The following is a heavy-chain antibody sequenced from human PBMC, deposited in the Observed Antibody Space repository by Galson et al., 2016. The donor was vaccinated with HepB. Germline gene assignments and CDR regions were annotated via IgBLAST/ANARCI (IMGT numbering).Heavy chain of an antibody. CDR2: IYSAGST. CDR1: GFTVGNNF. J-gene: IGHJ4*02. D-gene: IGHD6-19*01. Sequence: SLRLSCAVSGFTVGNNFMSWVRQAPGEGLEWVSLIYSAGSTDYADSVRGRFTISRDNSKNTLYLQMNSLTTEDTAIYYCARDGTGFKNWGQGTRVTVSS. V-gene: IGHV3-53*01. CDR3: ARDGTGFKN.